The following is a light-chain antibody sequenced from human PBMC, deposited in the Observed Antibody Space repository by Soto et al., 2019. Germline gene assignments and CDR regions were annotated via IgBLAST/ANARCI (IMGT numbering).Light chain of an antibody. CDR2: DAS. V-gene: IGKV3-11*01. Sequence: EIVVTQSPATLSVSPGERAILSCRASQSVSTSLAWYQQKSGQAPRLLIYDASHRATGIPARFSGSGSGTDLTLTISSLEPEDFAVYYCQPRSNSYTFGQGTKLEIK. CDR3: QPRSNSYT. CDR1: QSVSTS. J-gene: IGKJ2*01.